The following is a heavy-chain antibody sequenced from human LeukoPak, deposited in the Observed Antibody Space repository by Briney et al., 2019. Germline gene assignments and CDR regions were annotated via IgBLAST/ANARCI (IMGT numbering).Heavy chain of an antibody. CDR1: GFTFSNAW. Sequence: GGSLRLSCAASGFTFSNAWMSWVRQAPGKGLEWVGRIKRTTDGGTTEYAAPMKDRFTISRDDSKNTLYLQINSQKTEDTALYYCATDLLDVWGQGTTVTVSS. CDR3: ATDLLDV. CDR2: IKRTTDGGTT. J-gene: IGHJ6*02. V-gene: IGHV3-15*01.